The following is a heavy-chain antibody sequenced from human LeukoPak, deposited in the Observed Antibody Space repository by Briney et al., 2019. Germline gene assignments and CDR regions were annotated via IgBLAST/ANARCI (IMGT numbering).Heavy chain of an antibody. V-gene: IGHV4-59*01. CDR3: ARVAWSGSYVNYSYMDV. Sequence: SETQSLTCTVSGGSISSYYWSWIRQPPGKGLGWIGYIYYSGSTNYNPSLKSRVTISVDTSKNQFSLKLTSVTAADTAVYYCARVAWSGSYVNYSYMDVWGKGTTVTVSS. CDR2: IYYSGST. J-gene: IGHJ6*03. D-gene: IGHD3-16*01. CDR1: GGSISSYY.